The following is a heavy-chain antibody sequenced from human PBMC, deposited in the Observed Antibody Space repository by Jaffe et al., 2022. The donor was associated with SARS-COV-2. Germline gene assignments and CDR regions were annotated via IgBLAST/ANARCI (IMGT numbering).Heavy chain of an antibody. CDR3: ARSTLSPLAAAGTTGIYYYYGMDV. V-gene: IGHV3-11*01. CDR2: ISSSGSTI. J-gene: IGHJ6*02. Sequence: QVQLVESGGGLVKPGGSLRLSCAASGFTFSDYYMSWIRQAPGKGLEWVSYISSSGSTIYYADSVKGRFTISRDNAKNSLYLQMNSLRAEDTAVYYCARSTLSPLAAAGTTGIYYYYGMDVWGQGTTVTVSS. CDR1: GFTFSDYY. D-gene: IGHD6-13*01.